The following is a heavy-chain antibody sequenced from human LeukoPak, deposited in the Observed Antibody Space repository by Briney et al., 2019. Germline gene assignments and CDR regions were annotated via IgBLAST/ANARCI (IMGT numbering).Heavy chain of an antibody. J-gene: IGHJ5*02. D-gene: IGHD3-22*01. CDR2: MNPNSGNT. CDR1: GYTFTSYD. V-gene: IGHV1-8*03. Sequence: ASVKVSCKASGYTFTSYDINWVRQATGQGLEWMGWMNPNSGNTGYAQKFQVRVTITRNTSISTAYMELSSLRSEDTAVYYCARGVDSSGQPPWGQGTLVTVSS. CDR3: ARGVDSSGQPP.